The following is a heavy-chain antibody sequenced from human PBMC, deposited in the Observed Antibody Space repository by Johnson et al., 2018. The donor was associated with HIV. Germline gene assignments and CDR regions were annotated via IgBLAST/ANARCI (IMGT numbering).Heavy chain of an antibody. CDR2: ISYDGSNK. V-gene: IGHV3-30-3*01. CDR1: GFTFSSYA. Sequence: QVQLVESGGGVVQPGGSLRLSCAASGFTFSSYAMHWVRQAPGKGLEWVAVISYDGSNKYYADSVKGRFTISRDNSKNTLYLQMNNLRVEDTALYYCARGVGGAGDDAFDIWGQGTMVTVSS. CDR3: ARGVGGAGDDAFDI. D-gene: IGHD6-19*01. J-gene: IGHJ3*02.